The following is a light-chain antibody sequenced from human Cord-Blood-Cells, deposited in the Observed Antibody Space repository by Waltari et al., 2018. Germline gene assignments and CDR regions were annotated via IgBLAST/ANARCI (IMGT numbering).Light chain of an antibody. Sequence: QSALTQPAPVSGSPGQSITISCTGTSSDVGGYNYVSWYQQHPGKAPKLMIYEVSNRPSGVSNRFSGSKSGNTASLTISGLQAEDEADYYCSSYTSSSTLVVFGGGTKLIVL. CDR1: SSDVGGYNY. J-gene: IGLJ2*01. V-gene: IGLV2-14*01. CDR2: EVS. CDR3: SSYTSSSTLVV.